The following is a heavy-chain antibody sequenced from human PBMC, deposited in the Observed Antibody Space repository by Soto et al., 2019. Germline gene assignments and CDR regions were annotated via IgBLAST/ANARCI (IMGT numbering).Heavy chain of an antibody. CDR2: INSNGGST. V-gene: IGHV3-23*01. D-gene: IGHD2-2*01. Sequence: EVQLLESGGGLVQPGGSLRLSCVASGFTFSRYVMTWVRQAPGKGLEWVSTINSNGGSTYYTDSVKGRFTISRDNSKNSLYLHMNGLRAEDTAVYFCARVPDLDYCSRTSCLYYFDYWGQGALVTVSS. CDR1: GFTFSRYV. J-gene: IGHJ4*02. CDR3: ARVPDLDYCSRTSCLYYFDY.